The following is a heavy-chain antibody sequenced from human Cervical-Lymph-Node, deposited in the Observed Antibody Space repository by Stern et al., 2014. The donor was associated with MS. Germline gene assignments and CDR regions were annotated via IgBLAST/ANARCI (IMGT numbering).Heavy chain of an antibody. J-gene: IGHJ4*02. V-gene: IGHV1-69*01. CDR1: GGSFNTYA. Sequence: VQLVESGAEVKTPGSSVKVSCKASGGSFNTYAFTWVRQAPGQGLEWMGGIVPTFATPSYAQRFPDRITITADESTSTAYMELSSLRSEDTAVYYCAREMMSGFYFEHWGQGTLVTVSP. D-gene: IGHD5-12*01. CDR3: AREMMSGFYFEH. CDR2: IVPTFATP.